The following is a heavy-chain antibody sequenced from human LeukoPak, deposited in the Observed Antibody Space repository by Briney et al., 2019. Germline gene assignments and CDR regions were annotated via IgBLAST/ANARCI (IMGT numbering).Heavy chain of an antibody. Sequence: GGSLRLSCAASGFTFSSYWMHWVRQAPGKGLVWVSRINSDGSSTSYADSVKGRFTISRDNAKNTLYLQMNSLRAEDTALYYCAKDAQGLVRGGIYFDFWGQGSLVTVSS. D-gene: IGHD6-19*01. CDR2: INSDGSST. CDR3: AKDAQGLVRGGIYFDF. J-gene: IGHJ4*02. CDR1: GFTFSSYW. V-gene: IGHV3-74*01.